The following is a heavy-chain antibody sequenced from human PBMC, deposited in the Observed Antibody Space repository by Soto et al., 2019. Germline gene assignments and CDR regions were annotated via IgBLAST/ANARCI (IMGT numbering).Heavy chain of an antibody. V-gene: IGHV4-30-4*01. CDR3: ARHTDYYGWGSLDY. CDR1: GGSISSGDYY. D-gene: IGHD3-10*01. Sequence: PSETLSLTCTVSGGSISSGDYYWSWIRQPPGKGLEWIGYIYYSGSTYYTPSLKSRVTIAVDTSNNQFSLKRRSVTAAETAVNYCARHTDYYGWGSLDYRAQGTMVTVSS. CDR2: IYYSGST. J-gene: IGHJ4*02.